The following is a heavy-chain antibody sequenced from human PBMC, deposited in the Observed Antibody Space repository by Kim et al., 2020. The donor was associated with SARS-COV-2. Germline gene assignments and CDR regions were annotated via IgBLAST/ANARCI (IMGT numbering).Heavy chain of an antibody. CDR3: ANLIQLELDL. D-gene: IGHD6-6*01. Sequence: TCYADSVKCRFAISRDNSKTPRYLQINSLGAEDTAVYYCANLIQLELDLWGRGTLVTVSS. CDR2: T. V-gene: IGHV3-23*01. J-gene: IGHJ2*01.